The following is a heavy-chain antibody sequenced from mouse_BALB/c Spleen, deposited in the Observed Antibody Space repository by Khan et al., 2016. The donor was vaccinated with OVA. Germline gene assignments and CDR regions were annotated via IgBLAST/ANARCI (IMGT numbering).Heavy chain of an antibody. D-gene: IGHD1-1*01. J-gene: IGHJ2*01. CDR2: TNPTNGRT. V-gene: IGHV1S81*02. CDR3: ERIKKIVATYFDY. Sequence: VQLQQSGAELVKAGASVKMSCKASGYTFTSYWMHWVKQRLGQGLEWFAETNPTNGRTYYNEKFKSKATLTVDKSSSTAYMLLSGPTFEDSAVXYCERIKKIVATYFDYWGQGTTLTVSS. CDR1: GYTFTSYW.